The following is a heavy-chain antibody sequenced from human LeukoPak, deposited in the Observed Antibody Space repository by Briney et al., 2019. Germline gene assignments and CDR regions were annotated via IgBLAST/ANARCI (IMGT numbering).Heavy chain of an antibody. D-gene: IGHD3-9*01. V-gene: IGHV3-23*01. CDR1: GFTFSSYA. CDR3: AKDRIRYLDWLCFDY. Sequence: PGGSLRLSCAASGFTFSSYAMSWVRQAPGKGLEWVSAISGSGGSTYYADSVKGRFTISRDSSKNTLYLQMNSLRAEDTAVYYCAKDRIRYLDWLCFDYWGQGTLVTVSS. CDR2: ISGSGGST. J-gene: IGHJ4*02.